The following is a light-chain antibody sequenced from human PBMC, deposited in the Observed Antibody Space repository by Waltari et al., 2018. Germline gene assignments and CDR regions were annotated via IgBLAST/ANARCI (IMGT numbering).Light chain of an antibody. V-gene: IGLV2-8*01. CDR2: EVY. CDR3: SSYAGSNNLGV. Sequence: QSALTQPPSASGSPGPSVTISCTGTSSDVGGYRYVSLSHHHPGNAPKLLIYEVYKRPSGVPDRFSGSKSGNTASLTVSGLQAEDEADYYCSSYAGSNNLGVFGTGTKVTVL. CDR1: SSDVGGYRY. J-gene: IGLJ1*01.